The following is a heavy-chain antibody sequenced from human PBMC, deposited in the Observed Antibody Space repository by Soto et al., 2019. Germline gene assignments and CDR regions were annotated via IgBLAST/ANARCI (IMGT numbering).Heavy chain of an antibody. J-gene: IGHJ5*01. CDR2: IGGTGTDT. Sequence: DVQLLESGGGLVQPGGSLTLSCAASRFTFSDFAMSWVRQAPGKGLEWVSSIGGTGTDTHYADSVKGRFTISRDNSRNTLYLQIDSPRDEDTAVYYCAKDAVPYNGKWDWFDSWGQGTLVIVSS. CDR1: RFTFSDFA. D-gene: IGHD1-20*01. V-gene: IGHV3-23*01. CDR3: AKDAVPYNGKWDWFDS.